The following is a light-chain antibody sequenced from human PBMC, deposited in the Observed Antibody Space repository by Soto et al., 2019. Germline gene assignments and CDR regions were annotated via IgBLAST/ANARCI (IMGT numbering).Light chain of an antibody. Sequence: QSALTQPASVSGSPGKSITISCTVTSSDVGGYNYVSWYQQHPGKAPKLMIYDVSNRPSGVSNRFSGSKSGNTASLTISGLQAEDEADYFCSSYTSSSKLVFGGGTKVTVL. CDR3: SSYTSSSKLV. V-gene: IGLV2-14*01. CDR2: DVS. J-gene: IGLJ2*01. CDR1: SSDVGGYNY.